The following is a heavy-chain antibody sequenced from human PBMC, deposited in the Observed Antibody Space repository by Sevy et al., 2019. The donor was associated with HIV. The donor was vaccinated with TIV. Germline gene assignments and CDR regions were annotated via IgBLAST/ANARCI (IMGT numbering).Heavy chain of an antibody. CDR1: GFTFSSCS. CDR3: ARDRGTAMVSYIFDY. CDR2: ISSSSSTI. V-gene: IGHV3-48*02. J-gene: IGHJ4*02. D-gene: IGHD5-18*01. Sequence: GGSLRLSCAASGFTFSSCSMNWVRQAPGKGLEWVSYISSSSSTIYYADSVKGRFTISRDNAKNSLYLQMNSLRDEDTAVYYCARDRGTAMVSYIFDYWGQGTLVTVSS.